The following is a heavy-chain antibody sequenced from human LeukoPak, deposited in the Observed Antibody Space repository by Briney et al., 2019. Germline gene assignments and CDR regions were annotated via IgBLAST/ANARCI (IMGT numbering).Heavy chain of an antibody. D-gene: IGHD2-2*01. V-gene: IGHV3-9*01. CDR3: AKDLSRGTYYYYGMDV. CDR2: ISWNSGSI. J-gene: IGHJ6*02. Sequence: PGRSLRLSCAASGFTFDDYAMHWVRQAPGKGLEWVSGISWNSGSIGYADSVKGRFTISRDNSKNTLYLQMNSLRAEDTAVYYCAKDLSRGTYYYYGMDVWGQGTTVTVSS. CDR1: GFTFDDYA.